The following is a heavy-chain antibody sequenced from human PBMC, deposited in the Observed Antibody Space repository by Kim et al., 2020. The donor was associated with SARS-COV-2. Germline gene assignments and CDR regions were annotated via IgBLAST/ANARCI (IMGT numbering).Heavy chain of an antibody. CDR3: ARDLLELRYFDWLVGY. J-gene: IGHJ4*02. V-gene: IGHV3-33*01. D-gene: IGHD3-9*01. CDR2: IWYDGSNK. CDR1: GFTFSSYG. Sequence: GGSLRLSCAASGFTFSSYGMHWDRQAPGKGLEWVAVIWYDGSNKYYADSVKGRFTISRDNSKNTLYLQMNSLRAEDTAVYYCARDLLELRYFDWLVGYWGQGTLVTVSS.